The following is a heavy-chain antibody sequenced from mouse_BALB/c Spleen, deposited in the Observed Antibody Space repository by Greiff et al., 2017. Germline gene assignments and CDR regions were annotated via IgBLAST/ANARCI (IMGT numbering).Heavy chain of an antibody. Sequence: EVKLMESGGGLVKLGGSLKLSCAASGFTFSSYYMSWVRQTPEKRLELVAAINSNGGSTYYPDTVKGRFTISRDNAKNTLYLQMSSLKSEDTALYYCARGYDYDVGFAYWGQGTLVTVSA. V-gene: IGHV5-6-2*01. J-gene: IGHJ3*01. CDR2: INSNGGST. CDR1: GFTFSSYY. D-gene: IGHD2-4*01. CDR3: ARGYDYDVGFAY.